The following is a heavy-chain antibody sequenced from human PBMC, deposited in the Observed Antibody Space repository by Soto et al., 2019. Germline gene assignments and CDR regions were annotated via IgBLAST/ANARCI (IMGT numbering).Heavy chain of an antibody. CDR1: GYNFTTFW. J-gene: IGHJ4*02. CDR2: IYPGDSET. CDR3: PRLGFPGAIYFDS. Sequence: PGESLKISCKGSGYNFTTFWIGWVRQMPGKGLEWMGIIYPGDSETKYSPDFEGQATISADRSTNTAYLQWRSLRASDTAMYYCPRLGFPGAIYFDSWGLGTLVTVSS. V-gene: IGHV5-51*01.